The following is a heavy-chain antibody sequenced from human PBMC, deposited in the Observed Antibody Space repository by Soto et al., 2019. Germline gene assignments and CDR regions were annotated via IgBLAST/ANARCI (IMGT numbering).Heavy chain of an antibody. D-gene: IGHD2-15*01. CDR1: GFTFSTYW. V-gene: IGHV3-7*01. CDR2: IKQDGSEK. J-gene: IGHJ4*02. Sequence: PGGSLRLSCAASGFTFSTYWMSWVRQAPGKGLEWVANIKQDGSEKDYVDSVKGRFTISRDNAKNSLYLQMNSLRVEDTALYYCARDGYCSGGSCYWWAYWGQGTQVTVSS. CDR3: ARDGYCSGGSCYWWAY.